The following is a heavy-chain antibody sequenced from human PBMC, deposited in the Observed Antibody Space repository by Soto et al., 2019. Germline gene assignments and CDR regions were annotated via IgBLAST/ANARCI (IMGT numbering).Heavy chain of an antibody. V-gene: IGHV3-23*01. CDR1: EFTFDNYA. CDR3: ARPYMLYSSCARDCYLPHY. J-gene: IGHJ4*02. CDR2: VSGGGAST. D-gene: IGHD2-21*02. Sequence: EVQLLESGGDLVQPGGSLRLSCAASEFTFDNYAMTWVRQAPGKGLEWVSRVSGGGASTYYADSVKGRFTISRDNSKNTLFLQMNSLRAEDTAVYYCARPYMLYSSCARDCYLPHYWGQGTLVTVSS.